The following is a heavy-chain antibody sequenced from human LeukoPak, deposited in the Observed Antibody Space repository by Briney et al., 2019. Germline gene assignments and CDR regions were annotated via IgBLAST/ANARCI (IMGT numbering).Heavy chain of an antibody. V-gene: IGHV1-69*04. CDR3: SGPKGITGVYGMDV. CDR1: GCTFSCYA. J-gene: IGHJ6*02. CDR2: IVPNLGIA. Sequence: ASVKLSCKASGCTFSCYAIGWVRHGPAPGKGLVGRIVPNLGIANYAQKCQSRVTITADKSTSTDYMGLSSVRSGDTAVYYSSGPKGITGVYGMDVWGQGTTVTVSS. D-gene: IGHD1-14*01.